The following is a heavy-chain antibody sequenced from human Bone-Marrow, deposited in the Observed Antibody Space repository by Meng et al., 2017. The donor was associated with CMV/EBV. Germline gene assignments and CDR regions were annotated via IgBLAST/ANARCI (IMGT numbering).Heavy chain of an antibody. V-gene: IGHV1-18*01. J-gene: IGHJ4*02. CDR3: ARDGRLRFLEWLWDY. CDR2: ISPHNGNT. D-gene: IGHD3-3*01. CDR1: GHTFRSYG. Sequence: ASVKVSCKASGHTFRSYGISWVRQAPGQGLEWMGWISPHNGNTNYAQKLQGRVTMTTDTSRSTAYMELRSLTADETAVYYSARDGRLRFLEWLWDYCGQGTLVTVSS.